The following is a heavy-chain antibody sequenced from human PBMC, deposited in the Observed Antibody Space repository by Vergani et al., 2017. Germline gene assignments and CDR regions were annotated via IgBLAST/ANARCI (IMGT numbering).Heavy chain of an antibody. CDR2: IYSGGSRT. J-gene: IGHJ4*02. CDR1: GFTFRSYA. Sequence: EVQLLESGGGLVQPGGSLRLSCAASGFTFRSYAMSWVRQAPGKGLEWGSVIYSGGSRTYYADSVKGRFTITSDNSKNTLYLQMNILRAEDTAVYYCAKLADTAMFTSRYYFDYWGQGTLVTVSS. V-gene: IGHV3-23*03. D-gene: IGHD5-18*01. CDR3: AKLADTAMFTSRYYFDY.